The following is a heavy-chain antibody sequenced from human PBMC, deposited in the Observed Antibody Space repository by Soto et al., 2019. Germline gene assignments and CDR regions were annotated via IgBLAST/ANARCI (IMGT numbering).Heavy chain of an antibody. CDR2: INWNVGST. CDR1: GFTFDDYG. D-gene: IGHD2-2*01. CDR3: ARDFDVVIPAGAEFSFDY. Sequence: PGGSLRLSCAASGFTFDDYGMSWVRQAPGKGLEWVSGINWNVGSTGYAYSVKGRFTISRDNAKNSLYLQMNSLRAEDTALYYFARDFDVVIPAGAEFSFDYWGQGTLVTVSS. V-gene: IGHV3-20*04. J-gene: IGHJ4*02.